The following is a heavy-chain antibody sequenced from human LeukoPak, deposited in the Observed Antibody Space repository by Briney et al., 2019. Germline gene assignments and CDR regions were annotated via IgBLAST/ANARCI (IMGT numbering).Heavy chain of an antibody. D-gene: IGHD3-10*01. V-gene: IGHV3-11*04. CDR2: ISSSGSII. Sequence: GGSLRLSCAASGFTFSDYYMSWIRQAPGKGLEGVSYISSSGSIIYYADSVKGRFTISRDNAKNTLYLQMNSLRAEDTAMYYCARVSGSINYYYGAFDIWGQGTMVTASS. J-gene: IGHJ3*02. CDR1: GFTFSDYY. CDR3: ARVSGSINYYYGAFDI.